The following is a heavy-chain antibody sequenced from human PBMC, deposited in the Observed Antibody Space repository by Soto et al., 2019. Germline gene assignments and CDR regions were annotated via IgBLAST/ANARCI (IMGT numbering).Heavy chain of an antibody. V-gene: IGHV3-9*01. Sequence: PGGSLRLSCAASGFNFNDYGMHWVRQAPGKGLEWVSSISWNSVSIGYADSVKGRFTISRDNAKNSLYLQMNSLRAEDTALYYCAKETVATIRPTRIYYYYGLDVWGQGTTVTVSS. D-gene: IGHD5-12*01. CDR2: ISWNSVSI. CDR1: GFNFNDYG. CDR3: AKETVATIRPTRIYYYYGLDV. J-gene: IGHJ6*02.